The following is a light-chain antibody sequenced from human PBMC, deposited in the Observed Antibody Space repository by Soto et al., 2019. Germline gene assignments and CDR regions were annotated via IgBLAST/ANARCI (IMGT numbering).Light chain of an antibody. J-gene: IGLJ1*01. Sequence: QSALTQSPSASASPGQSVTISCTGSSGDVGAYNYVSWYQQHPGKAPKLMIYEVSNRPSGVSNRFSGSKSDNTASLTISGLQAEDEADYYCSSYTSFSTYVFGTGTKLTVL. V-gene: IGLV2-14*01. CDR3: SSYTSFSTYV. CDR2: EVS. CDR1: SGDVGAYNY.